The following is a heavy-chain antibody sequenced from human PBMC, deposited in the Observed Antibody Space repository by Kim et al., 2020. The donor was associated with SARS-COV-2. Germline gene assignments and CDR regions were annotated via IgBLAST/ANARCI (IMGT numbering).Heavy chain of an antibody. CDR2: IYYSGSN. D-gene: IGHD5-12*01. Sequence: SETLSLTCTVYGGSISSSSYYWGRIRQPPGKGPEWIGSIYYSGSNYYNPSIKSRVTISVDKSKNQFSLKLSSVTAADTAVYYCARPRGYSGYGPDGAEVWVQDTTLAVSS. J-gene: IGHJ6*02. CDR3: ARPRGYSGYGPDGAEV. CDR1: GGSISSSSYY. V-gene: IGHV4-39*01.